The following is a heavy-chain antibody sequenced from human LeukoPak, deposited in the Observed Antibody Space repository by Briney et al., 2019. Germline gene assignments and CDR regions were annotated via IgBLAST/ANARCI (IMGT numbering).Heavy chain of an antibody. CDR3: AKGSMVGVYYYYMDV. Sequence: GGSLRLSCAASGFTFSSYAMSWVRQAPGKGLEWVPAISGSGGSTYYADSVKGRFTISRDNSKNTLYLQMNSLRAEDTAVYYCAKGSMVGVYYYYMDVWGKGTTVTVSS. J-gene: IGHJ6*03. V-gene: IGHV3-23*01. CDR1: GFTFSSYA. CDR2: ISGSGGST. D-gene: IGHD3-10*01.